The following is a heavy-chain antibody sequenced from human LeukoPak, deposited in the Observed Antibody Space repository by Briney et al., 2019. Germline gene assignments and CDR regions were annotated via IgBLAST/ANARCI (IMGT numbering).Heavy chain of an antibody. Sequence: SETLSLTCTVSGGSISSCYWSWIRQPPGKGLEWIGYIYYSGSTNYNPSLKSRVTISVDTSKNQFSLKLSSVTAADTAVYYCARDQYLDYYGSGSDNYYYYMDVWGKGTTVTVSS. CDR2: IYYSGST. CDR3: ARDQYLDYYGSGSDNYYYYMDV. V-gene: IGHV4-59*01. D-gene: IGHD3-10*01. J-gene: IGHJ6*03. CDR1: GGSISSCY.